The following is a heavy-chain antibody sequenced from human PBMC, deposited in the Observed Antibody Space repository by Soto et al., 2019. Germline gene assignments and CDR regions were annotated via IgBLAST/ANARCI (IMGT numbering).Heavy chain of an antibody. Sequence: QVQLQESGPGLVKPSETLSLTCTVSGGSISGGVHSWSWIRQPPGKGLEWIGHIFDSGSTYYNPSLKSRLAISVDTSMYQCSLRLSSVTDADTAVYYCARALMPLTNDCYFDLWGRGTLVTVSS. J-gene: IGHJ2*01. CDR2: IFDSGST. CDR1: GGSISGGVHS. CDR3: ARALMPLTNDCYFDL. V-gene: IGHV4-30-4*01. D-gene: IGHD2-8*01.